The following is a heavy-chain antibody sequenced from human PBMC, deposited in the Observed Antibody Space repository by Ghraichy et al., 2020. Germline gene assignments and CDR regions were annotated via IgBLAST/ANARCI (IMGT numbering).Heavy chain of an antibody. CDR1: GFTFTNAR. V-gene: IGHV3-15*04. D-gene: IGHD1-14*01. CDR3: STGTGTYHLGY. Sequence: GGSLRLSCATSGFTFTNARMTWVRQAPGKGLEWVDRIARKTDGGTTDYAEPVRGRFTISRDDSKNTLYLQMNSLNTEDTGVYYCSTGTGTYHLGYWGQGTLVTVSS. J-gene: IGHJ4*02. CDR2: IARKTDGGTT.